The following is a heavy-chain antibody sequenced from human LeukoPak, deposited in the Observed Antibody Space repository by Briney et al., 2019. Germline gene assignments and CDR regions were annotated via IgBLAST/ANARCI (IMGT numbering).Heavy chain of an antibody. CDR2: INSDGSST. CDR1: GFTFSSYW. D-gene: IGHD3-9*01. Sequence: PGGSLRLSCAASGFTFSSYWMHWVRQAPGKGLVWVSRINSDGSSTSYADSVKGRFTISRDNAKNTLYLQMNSLRAEDTAVYYCASLSYDILTVGKDGMDVWGQGTTVTVSS. CDR3: ASLSYDILTVGKDGMDV. V-gene: IGHV3-74*01. J-gene: IGHJ6*02.